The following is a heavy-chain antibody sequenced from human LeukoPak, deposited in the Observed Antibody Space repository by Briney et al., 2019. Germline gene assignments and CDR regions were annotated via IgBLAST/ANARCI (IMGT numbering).Heavy chain of an antibody. CDR3: ARVRLIAAAGRYYFDY. V-gene: IGHV4-38-2*02. D-gene: IGHD6-13*01. CDR2: IYHSGST. J-gene: IGHJ4*02. CDR1: GYSISSGYY. Sequence: SETLSLACTVSGYSISSGYYWGWIRQPPGKGLEWIGSIYHSGSTYYNPSLKSRVTISVDTSKNQFSLKLSSVTAADTAVYYCARVRLIAAAGRYYFDYWGQGTLVTVSS.